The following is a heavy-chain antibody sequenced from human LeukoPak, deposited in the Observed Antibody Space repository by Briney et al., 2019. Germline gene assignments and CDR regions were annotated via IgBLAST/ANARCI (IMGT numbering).Heavy chain of an antibody. CDR3: ARQRIGLFDS. V-gene: IGHV4-39*01. D-gene: IGHD3/OR15-3a*01. J-gene: IGHJ4*02. Sequence: PSETLSLTCVVSGGSITRGVYSWGWIRQTPGKGLEWIGSIYSGGSTARNSTLKSRVTISVDSSEKQFSLNLNSVTAADTAVYFCARQRIGLFDSWGQGILVTVSS. CDR1: GGSITRGVYS. CDR2: IYSGGST.